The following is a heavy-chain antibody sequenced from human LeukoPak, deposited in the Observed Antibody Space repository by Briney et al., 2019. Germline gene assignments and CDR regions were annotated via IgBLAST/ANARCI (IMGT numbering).Heavy chain of an antibody. CDR2: IYYSGST. Sequence: SETLSLTCTVSGGSISSSSYYWGWIRQPPGKGLEWIGSIYYSGSTYYNPSLKSRVTISVDTSKDQFSLKLSSVTAADTAVYYCARDGSTSWIDYWGQGTLVTVSS. CDR3: ARDGSTSWIDY. CDR1: GGSISSSSYY. V-gene: IGHV4-39*07. D-gene: IGHD2-2*01. J-gene: IGHJ4*02.